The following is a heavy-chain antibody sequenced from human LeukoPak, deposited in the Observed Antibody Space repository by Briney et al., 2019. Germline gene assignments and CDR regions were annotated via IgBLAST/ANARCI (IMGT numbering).Heavy chain of an antibody. Sequence: ASVKVSCKVSGSALADLTMNWVRQAPGKGLEWMGGFDPEIDESIYVQKLQGRVTMTEDISRDTAYMELSNVTSEDTAVYYCAVHSGDGLDHWWQGTLVIVSP. CDR1: GSALADLT. CDR2: FDPEIDES. D-gene: IGHD7-27*01. V-gene: IGHV1-24*01. CDR3: AVHSGDGLDH. J-gene: IGHJ4*02.